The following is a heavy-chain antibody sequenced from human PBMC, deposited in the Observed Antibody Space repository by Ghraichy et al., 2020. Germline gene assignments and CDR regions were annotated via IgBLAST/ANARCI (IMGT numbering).Heavy chain of an antibody. V-gene: IGHV4-31*03. CDR1: GGSISSGGYY. CDR2: IYYSGST. CDR3: ARDSSGSDYFDY. D-gene: IGHD3-22*01. J-gene: IGHJ4*02. Sequence: SETLSLTCTVSGGSISSGGYYWSWIRQHPGKGLEWIGYIYYSGSTYYNPSLKSRVTISVDTSKNQFSLKLSSVTAADTAVYYCARDSSGSDYFDYWGQGTLVTVSS.